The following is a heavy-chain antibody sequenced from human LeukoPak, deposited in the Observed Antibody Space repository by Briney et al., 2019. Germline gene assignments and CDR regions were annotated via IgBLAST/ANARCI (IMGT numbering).Heavy chain of an antibody. CDR1: GDSVSSNSAA. CDR3: ARGYSFGYGSAWFDP. D-gene: IGHD5-18*01. V-gene: IGHV6-1*01. CDR2: TYYRSKWYN. Sequence: SQTLSLTCAISGDSVSSNSAAWNWIRQSPSRGLEWLGRTYYRSKWYNDYAVSVKSRITIIPDTSKNQFSLQLISVTPEDTAIYYCARGYSFGYGSAWFDPWGQGILVTVSS. J-gene: IGHJ5*02.